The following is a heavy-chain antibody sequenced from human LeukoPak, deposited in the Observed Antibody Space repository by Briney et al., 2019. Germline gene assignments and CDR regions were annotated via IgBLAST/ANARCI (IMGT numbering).Heavy chain of an antibody. J-gene: IGHJ3*02. CDR3: AKLEYRESESPTDVAFDI. CDR1: GVSISSSNSY. Sequence: SETLSLTCTVSGVSISSSNSYWGWIRQPPGKGLEWIGSIYYSGNTYYNASLKSQVSISIDTSKNQFSLKLSSVTAADTAVYYCAKLEYRESESPTDVAFDIWGQGTMVTVSS. V-gene: IGHV4-39*01. D-gene: IGHD2/OR15-2a*01. CDR2: IYYSGNT.